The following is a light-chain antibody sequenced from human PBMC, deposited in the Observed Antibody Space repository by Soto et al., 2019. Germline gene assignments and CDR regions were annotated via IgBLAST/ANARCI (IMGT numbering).Light chain of an antibody. CDR1: QGIGSY. CDR3: QQTMTFPLT. Sequence: IEMTQSPASVSASPRDRVTITCRASQGIGSYLAWYQQKPGRAPKLLISAASTLQSGIPSRFSGSGSGTEFTLTIGSLHPDDFANYYCQQTMTFPLTFGGGTQVEI. CDR2: AAS. J-gene: IGKJ4*01. V-gene: IGKV1-12*01.